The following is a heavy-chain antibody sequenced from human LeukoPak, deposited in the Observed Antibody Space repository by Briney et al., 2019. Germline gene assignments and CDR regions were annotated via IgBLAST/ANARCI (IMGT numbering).Heavy chain of an antibody. J-gene: IGHJ4*02. Sequence: PGGSLRLSCAASGFPFSSYAMSWVRQAPGKGLEWVSAISGSGGSTYYADSVKGRFTISRDNSKNTLYLQMNSLSAEDTAVYYCAKDRHLVVPAATFDYWGQGTLVTVSS. CDR1: GFPFSSYA. CDR3: AKDRHLVVPAATFDY. V-gene: IGHV3-23*01. CDR2: ISGSGGST. D-gene: IGHD2-2*01.